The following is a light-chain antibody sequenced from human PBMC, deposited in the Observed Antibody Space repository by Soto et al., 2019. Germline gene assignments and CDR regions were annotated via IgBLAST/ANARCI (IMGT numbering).Light chain of an antibody. CDR1: SSDVGSYNL. V-gene: IGLV2-23*01. J-gene: IGLJ2*01. CDR2: EGS. CDR3: CSYAGSSTVV. Sequence: QAVVTQPASVSGSPGQSITISCTGTSSDVGSYNLVSWYQQHPGKAPKLMIYEGSKRLSGVSNRFSGSKSGNTASLTISGLQAEDEADYYCCSYAGSSTVVFGGGTQLTVL.